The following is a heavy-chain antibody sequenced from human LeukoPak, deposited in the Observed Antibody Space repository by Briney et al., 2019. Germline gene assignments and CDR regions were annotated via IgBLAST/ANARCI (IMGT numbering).Heavy chain of an antibody. CDR3: AKLGGQEVYNYYVGV. V-gene: IGHV3-23*01. D-gene: IGHD3-16*01. J-gene: IGHJ6*03. Sequence: GGSLRLSCEASGFTFSSYAMRWVRQAPGKGLEWVSGIIDSGDITYYANSVKGGFTISRDNSKNTLYLQMNSLRAEDTAVYYCAKLGGQEVYNYYVGVWGKGTTVAVSS. CDR2: IIDSGDIT. CDR1: GFTFSSYA.